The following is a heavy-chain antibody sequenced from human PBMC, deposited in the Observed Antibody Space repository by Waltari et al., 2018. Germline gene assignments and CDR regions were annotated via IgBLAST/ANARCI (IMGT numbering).Heavy chain of an antibody. CDR3: ARGGSSWFDGVDV. Sequence: EVQLVESGGGLVQPGGSLRLSCAASGFPFRSSDMPWVRQATGKGLGWVSAFGTAGDTHYPGFGKGRFTISRENAKNSLYLQMNSLRAGDTAVYYCARGGSSWFDGVDVWGQGTTVTVSS. CDR1: GFPFRSSD. J-gene: IGHJ6*02. CDR2: FGTAGDT. D-gene: IGHD6-13*01. V-gene: IGHV3-13*01.